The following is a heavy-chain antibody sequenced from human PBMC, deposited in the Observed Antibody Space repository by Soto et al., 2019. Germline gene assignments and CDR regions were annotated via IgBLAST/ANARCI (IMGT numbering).Heavy chain of an antibody. Sequence: EVQLVESGGGLVEPGGSLRLSCAASGFNFINAWMHWVRQAPGKGLEWVGRIKSKTDGGTTDYAAPVKGRFIISRDVSKNTLYLQINSLKMEDTAVYYCSALGVWGQGTTVTVSS. D-gene: IGHD1-26*01. J-gene: IGHJ6*02. V-gene: IGHV3-15*07. CDR1: GFNFINAW. CDR2: IKSKTDGGTT. CDR3: SALGV.